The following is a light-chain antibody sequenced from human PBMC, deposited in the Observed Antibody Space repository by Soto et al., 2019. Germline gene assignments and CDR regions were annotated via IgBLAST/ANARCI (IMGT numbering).Light chain of an antibody. CDR3: GAWDDSLSGWV. Sequence: QSALTQPASVSGSPGQSITISCTGTSSDVGGYNYVSWYQQHPGKVPKLMISEVSKRPSGVSNRFSGSKSGNTASLTISGLQAEDEADYYCGAWDDSLSGWVFGGGTKLTVL. CDR2: EVS. V-gene: IGLV2-14*01. J-gene: IGLJ3*02. CDR1: SSDVGGYNY.